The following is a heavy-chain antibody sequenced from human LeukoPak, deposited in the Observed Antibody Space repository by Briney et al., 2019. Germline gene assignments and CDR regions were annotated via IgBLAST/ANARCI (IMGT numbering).Heavy chain of an antibody. D-gene: IGHD3-3*01. CDR3: ARGNYDFWSGYYRGYYMDV. J-gene: IGHJ6*03. CDR1: GGSISSSYSY. V-gene: IGHV4-39*01. Sequence: SETLSLTCTVSGGSISSSYSYWGWIRQPPGKGLEWIGSIYYSGSTYYNPSLKSRVTISVDTSKNQFSLKLSSVTAADTAVYYCARGNYDFWSGYYRGYYMDVWGKGTTVTVSS. CDR2: IYYSGST.